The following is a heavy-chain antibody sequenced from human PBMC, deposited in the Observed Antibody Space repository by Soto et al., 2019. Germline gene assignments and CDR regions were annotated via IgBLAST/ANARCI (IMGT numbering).Heavy chain of an antibody. J-gene: IGHJ5*02. CDR3: AREGRHSGGMRESWFDP. D-gene: IGHD3-10*01. V-gene: IGHV4-31*02. CDR1: GDSISSRSHY. CDR2: IFYTGAT. Sequence: SQTLSLTCAFSGDSISSRSHYWNWIRRVPGKGLEFIGYIFYTGATYYNPSLRGRISMSVDTSKNQFSLTLRSVTAADTAIYYCAREGRHSGGMRESWFDPWGQGTQVTVSS.